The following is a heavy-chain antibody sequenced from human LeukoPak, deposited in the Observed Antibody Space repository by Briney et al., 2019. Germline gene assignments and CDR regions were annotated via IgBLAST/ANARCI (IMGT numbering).Heavy chain of an antibody. CDR1: GYTFANYG. CDR3: ARDEVQWGQRGYSHTMDV. J-gene: IGHJ6*02. D-gene: IGHD2-15*01. V-gene: IGHV1-18*04. CDR2: TSGYNGNT. Sequence: ASVKVSCKASGYTFANYGITWVRQAPGQGLEWMGWTSGYNGNTIYAHKFQVRVTMTTDTSTSTAYMELRSLTSDDTAAYYCARDEVQWGQRGYSHTMDVWGQGTTVTVSS.